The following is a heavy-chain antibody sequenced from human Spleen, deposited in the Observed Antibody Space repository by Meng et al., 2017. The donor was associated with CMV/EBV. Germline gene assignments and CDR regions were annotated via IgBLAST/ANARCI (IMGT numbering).Heavy chain of an antibody. V-gene: IGHV4-31*02. CDR1: GGSISSGGYC. CDR3: ARDWRGSGTGFDY. CDR2: IYDSVST. D-gene: IGHD3-10*01. Sequence: VSGGSISSGGYCWSWIRQHPGKGLEWIGYIYDSVSTYYNPSLKSRVTISVDTSKNQFSLKLSSVTAADTAVYYCARDWRGSGTGFDYWGQGTLVTVSS. J-gene: IGHJ4*02.